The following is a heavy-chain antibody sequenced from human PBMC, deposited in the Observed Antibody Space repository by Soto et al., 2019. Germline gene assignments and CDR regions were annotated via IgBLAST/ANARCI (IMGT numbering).Heavy chain of an antibody. D-gene: IGHD2-2*01. CDR1: DYTFTSYG. J-gene: IGHJ6*02. CDR3: ARVRYQRPSGATEDYYYYGMDV. CDR2: ISTYNGNT. V-gene: IGHV1-18*01. Sequence: ASVKVSCKXSDYTFTSYGISWVRQAPGQGLEWMGWISTYNGNTNYAQKVQGRVTMTTDTSTSTAYMELRSLRSDDTAVYYCARVRYQRPSGATEDYYYYGMDVWGQGTTVTVSS.